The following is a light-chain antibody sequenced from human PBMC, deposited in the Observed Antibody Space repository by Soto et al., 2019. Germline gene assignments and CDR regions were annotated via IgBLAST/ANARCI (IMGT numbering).Light chain of an antibody. CDR3: QQYNTWPLL. CDR2: GAS. Sequence: EIVMTQSPATLSVSPGERVTLSCRASQSVDSNLAWYRQESGQAPRLLIYGASTRATGVPARFSGSGSGTEFTLTISSLQSEDFAVYYCQQYNTWPLLFGGGTKVEIK. V-gene: IGKV3-15*01. J-gene: IGKJ4*01. CDR1: QSVDSN.